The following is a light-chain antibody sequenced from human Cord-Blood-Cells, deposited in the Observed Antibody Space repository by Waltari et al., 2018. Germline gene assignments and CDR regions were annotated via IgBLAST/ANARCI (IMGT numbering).Light chain of an antibody. Sequence: DFQLPLPPSSLSASIADRVIITCRASPSISSYLNWYQQKPGKAPKLLSYAASSLQSGAPSRFSGCGSGTDFTLTISGLQPEDFATYYCQRSYSTPPEGVTFGPGTKVDIK. J-gene: IGKJ3*01. V-gene: IGKV1-39*01. CDR2: AAS. CDR1: PSISSY. CDR3: QRSYSTPPEGVT.